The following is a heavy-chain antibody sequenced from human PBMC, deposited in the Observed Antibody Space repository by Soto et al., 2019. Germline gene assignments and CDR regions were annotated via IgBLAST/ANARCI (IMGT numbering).Heavy chain of an antibody. D-gene: IGHD5-12*01. CDR1: GGSTRHSSYY. Sequence: SETLSLTCAVSGGSTRHSSYYWSWIRQPPGKGLEWIGYVYSSGSTNYNPSLKSRLTMSVAMSQNQFSLKLNSVTAADTALYYCARSMRYSGFDTFDYWGQGMLVTVSS. CDR3: ARSMRYSGFDTFDY. V-gene: IGHV4-61*05. J-gene: IGHJ4*02. CDR2: VYSSGST.